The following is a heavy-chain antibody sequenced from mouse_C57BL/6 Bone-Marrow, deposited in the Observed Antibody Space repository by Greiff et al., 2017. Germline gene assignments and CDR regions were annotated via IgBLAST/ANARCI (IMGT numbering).Heavy chain of an antibody. CDR2: IWTGGGT. V-gene: IGHV2-9-1*01. J-gene: IGHJ1*03. Sequence: QVQLKQSGPGLVAPSQSLSITCTVSGFSLTSYAISWVRQPPGKGLEWLGVIWTGGGTNYNSALKSRLSISKDNSKSRVFLKMNSLHTDDTARYYCARNDYGGDWYFDVWGTGTTVTVSS. CDR3: ARNDYGGDWYFDV. CDR1: GFSLTSYA. D-gene: IGHD2-4*01.